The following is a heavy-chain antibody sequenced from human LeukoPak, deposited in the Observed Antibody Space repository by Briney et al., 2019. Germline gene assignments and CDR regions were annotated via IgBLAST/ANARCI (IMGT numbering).Heavy chain of an antibody. CDR1: GGSISSSSYY. V-gene: IGHV4-39*01. CDR3: ARHYNTAIVTTYFDY. J-gene: IGHJ4*02. Sequence: KPSETLSLTCTVSGGSISSSSYYWGWIRQPPGKGLEWIGSIYYSGSTYYNPSLKSRVTISVDTSKNQFSLKLSSVTAADTAVYYCARHYNTAIVTTYFDYWGQGTLVTVSS. CDR2: IYYSGST. D-gene: IGHD5-18*01.